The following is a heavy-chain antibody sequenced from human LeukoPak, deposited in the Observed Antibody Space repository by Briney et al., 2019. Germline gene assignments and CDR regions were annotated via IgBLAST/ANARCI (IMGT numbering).Heavy chain of an antibody. CDR1: GGSISSYY. CDR2: IYYSGST. D-gene: IGHD1-26*01. V-gene: IGHV4-59*06. CDR3: ASIPVGANYFDY. Sequence: SETLSLTCTVSGGSISSYYWSWIRQHPGKGLEWIGYIYYSGSTYYNPSLKSRVTISVDTSKNQFSLKLSSVTAADTAVYYCASIPVGANYFDYWGQGTLVTVSS. J-gene: IGHJ4*02.